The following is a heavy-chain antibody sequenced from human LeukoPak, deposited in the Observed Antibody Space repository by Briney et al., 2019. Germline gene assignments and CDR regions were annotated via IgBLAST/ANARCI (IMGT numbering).Heavy chain of an antibody. J-gene: IGHJ3*02. CDR3: ARHGPTYFYDSSGVFDI. V-gene: IGHV5-51*01. Sequence: GESLKISCKGSGYSFTSYWIGWVRQMPGKGLEWMGIIYPGDSDTRYSPSFQGQVTISADKSISTAYLQWSSLKASDTATYYCARHGPTYFYDSSGVFDIWGQGTMVTVSS. CDR2: IYPGDSDT. D-gene: IGHD3-22*01. CDR1: GYSFTSYW.